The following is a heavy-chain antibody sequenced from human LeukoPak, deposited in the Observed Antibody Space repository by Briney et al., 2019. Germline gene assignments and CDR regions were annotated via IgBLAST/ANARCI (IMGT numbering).Heavy chain of an antibody. CDR1: GFTFDDYG. J-gene: IGHJ4*02. CDR3: AREIIGGASFLDY. Sequence: GRSLRLSCAASGFTFDDYGMHWVRQAPGKGLEWVSGISWNSGSIGYADSVKGRFTISRDNAKSSLYLQMNSLRAEDTAVYFCAREIIGGASFLDYWGQGTLVTVSS. CDR2: ISWNSGSI. D-gene: IGHD1-26*01. V-gene: IGHV3-9*01.